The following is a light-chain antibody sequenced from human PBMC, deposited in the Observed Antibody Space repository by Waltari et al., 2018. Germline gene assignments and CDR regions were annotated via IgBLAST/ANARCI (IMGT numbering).Light chain of an antibody. CDR1: QSISSY. Sequence: DIQMTQSPSSLSASVGDRVTITCRASQSISSYLNWYQQKPGKAPKLLIYASSSLQSGVPSRFSGIGSGTDFTLTIGSLQPEDFATYYCQQSYSTPRTFGEGTKVEIK. J-gene: IGKJ1*01. V-gene: IGKV1-39*01. CDR2: ASS. CDR3: QQSYSTPRT.